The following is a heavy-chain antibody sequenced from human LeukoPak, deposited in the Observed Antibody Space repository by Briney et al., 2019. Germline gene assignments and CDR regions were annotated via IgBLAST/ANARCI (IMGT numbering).Heavy chain of an antibody. Sequence: GRSLRLSCAASGFTFSTYAMHWVRQAPGKGLEWMAVISYDGSNKYYADSVKGRFTISRDNSKNTLYLQMSSLSAEDTAVYYCATVIDMPGGNDWGQGTLVGVSS. V-gene: IGHV3-30-3*01. D-gene: IGHD3-16*02. CDR1: GFTFSTYA. CDR2: ISYDGSNK. CDR3: ATVIDMPGGND. J-gene: IGHJ4*02.